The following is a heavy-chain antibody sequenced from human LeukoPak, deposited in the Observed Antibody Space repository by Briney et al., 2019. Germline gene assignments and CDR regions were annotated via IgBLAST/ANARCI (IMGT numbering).Heavy chain of an antibody. J-gene: IGHJ5*02. CDR2: IYPGGSDT. D-gene: IGHD6-19*01. CDR1: GYSFTSYW. CDR3: ARQQAVASVDNWFDP. V-gene: IGHV5-51*01. Sequence: GESLKISCKGPGYSFTSYWIGWVRQMPGKGLEWMGIIYPGGSDTRYSPSFQGQVTISADKSISTAYLQWSSLKASDTAMYYCARQQAVASVDNWFDPWGQGTLVTVSS.